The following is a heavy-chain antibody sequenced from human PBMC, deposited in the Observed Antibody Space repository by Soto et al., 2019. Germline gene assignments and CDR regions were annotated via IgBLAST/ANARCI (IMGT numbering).Heavy chain of an antibody. CDR1: GGTFSSYT. D-gene: IGHD3-10*01. V-gene: IGHV1-69*02. Sequence: QVQLVQSGAEVKKPGSSVKVSCKASGGTFSSYTISWVRQAPGQGLEWMGRIIPILGRANYAQKFQGRVTIPADKSTSTAYMELSSLRSEDTAVYYCARFRGSYGMDVWGQGNTVTVSS. J-gene: IGHJ6*02. CDR3: ARFRGSYGMDV. CDR2: IIPILGRA.